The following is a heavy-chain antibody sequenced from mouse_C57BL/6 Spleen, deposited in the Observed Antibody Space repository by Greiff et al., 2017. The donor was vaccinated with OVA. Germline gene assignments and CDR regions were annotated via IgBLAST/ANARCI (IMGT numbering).Heavy chain of an antibody. CDR3: ARQHYYYGSSYGWFAY. CDR1: GFTFSSYT. J-gene: IGHJ3*01. CDR2: ISGGGGNT. D-gene: IGHD1-1*01. Sequence: EVHLVESGGGLVKPGGSLKLSCAASGFTFSSYTMSWVRQTPEKRLEWVATISGGGGNTYYPDSVKGRFTISRDNAKNTLYLQMSSLRSEDTALYYCARQHYYYGSSYGWFAYWGQGTLVTVSA. V-gene: IGHV5-9*01.